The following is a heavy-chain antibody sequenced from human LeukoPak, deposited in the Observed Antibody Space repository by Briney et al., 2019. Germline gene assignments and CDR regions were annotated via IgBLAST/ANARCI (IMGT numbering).Heavy chain of an antibody. D-gene: IGHD6-13*01. V-gene: IGHV1-2*06. CDR1: GYTFTGYY. CDR2: INPNSGGT. CDR3: ARATRAAAGSLGY. J-gene: IGHJ4*02. Sequence: GASVKVSCQASGYTFTGYYMHWVRQAPGQGLEWMGRINPNSGGTNYAQKFQGRVTMTRDTSISTAYMELSRLRSDDTAVYYCARATRAAAGSLGYWGQGTLVTVSS.